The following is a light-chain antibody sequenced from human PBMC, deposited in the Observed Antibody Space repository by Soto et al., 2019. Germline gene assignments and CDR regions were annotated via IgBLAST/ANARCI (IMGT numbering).Light chain of an antibody. CDR2: GAS. J-gene: IGKJ4*01. Sequence: EIVMTHSPATLSVSPGERATLSCRASQSVSSNLAWYQQKPGQAPRLLIYGASTRATGIPARFSGSGSGTELTLAITSLQSEDFAGYYCQQYNNWPQLTLGGGAKVDIK. CDR3: QQYNNWPQLT. CDR1: QSVSSN. V-gene: IGKV3-15*01.